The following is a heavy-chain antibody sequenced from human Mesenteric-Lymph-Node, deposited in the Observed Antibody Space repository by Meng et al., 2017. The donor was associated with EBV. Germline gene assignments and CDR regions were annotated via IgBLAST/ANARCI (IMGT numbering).Heavy chain of an antibody. D-gene: IGHD4-17*01. Sequence: RLRASAGGLFKPGGSLRLSRAVYGLSFSTFTMNLVPQAPGKGLGWVSSISTRSTYIYYGDSVKGRFTISRDNAKNSLYLQMNSLRVEDTAVYYCVRNDYNDSNYFDYWGQRTLVTVSS. V-gene: IGHV3-21*01. J-gene: IGHJ4*02. CDR3: VRNDYNDSNYFDY. CDR1: GLSFSTFT. CDR2: ISTRSTYI.